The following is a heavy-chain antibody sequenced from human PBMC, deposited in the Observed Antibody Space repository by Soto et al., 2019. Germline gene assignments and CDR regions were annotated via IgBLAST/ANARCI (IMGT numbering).Heavy chain of an antibody. Sequence: GGSLRLSCAASGFTFSSYGMHWVRQAPGKGLEWVAVISYDGSNKYYADSVKGRFTISRDNSKNTLYLQMNSLRAEDTAVYYCAKDPGYSGSYYYFDYWGQGTLVTVS. J-gene: IGHJ4*02. V-gene: IGHV3-30*18. CDR3: AKDPGYSGSYYYFDY. D-gene: IGHD1-26*01. CDR2: ISYDGSNK. CDR1: GFTFSSYG.